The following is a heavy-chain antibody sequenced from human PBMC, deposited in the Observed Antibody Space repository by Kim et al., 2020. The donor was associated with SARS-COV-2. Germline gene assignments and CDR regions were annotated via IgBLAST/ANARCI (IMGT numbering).Heavy chain of an antibody. CDR3: ARRKFPIWRGDYYYYYGMDV. CDR2: IYPGDSDT. J-gene: IGHJ6*02. Sequence: GESLKISCKGSGYSFTSYWIGWVRQMPGKGLEWMGIIYPGDSDTRYSPSFQGQVTISADKSISTAYLQWSSLKASDTAMYYCARRKFPIWRGDYYYYYGMDVWGQGTTVTVSS. CDR1: GYSFTSYW. V-gene: IGHV5-51*01. D-gene: IGHD3-3*01.